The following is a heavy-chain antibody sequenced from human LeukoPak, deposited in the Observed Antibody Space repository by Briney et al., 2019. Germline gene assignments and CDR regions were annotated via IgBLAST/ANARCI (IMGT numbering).Heavy chain of an antibody. Sequence: SETLSLTCTVSGASINSYYWSWIRQPPGKGLEWIGYIYHTGSANSNASLKSRVTISVDTSKNQFSLKLRSVTAADTAVYYCARVAYGSGSQTFYYYGMDVWGQGTTVTVSS. CDR2: IYHTGSA. V-gene: IGHV4-59*01. D-gene: IGHD3-10*01. CDR1: GASINSYY. CDR3: ARVAYGSGSQTFYYYGMDV. J-gene: IGHJ6*02.